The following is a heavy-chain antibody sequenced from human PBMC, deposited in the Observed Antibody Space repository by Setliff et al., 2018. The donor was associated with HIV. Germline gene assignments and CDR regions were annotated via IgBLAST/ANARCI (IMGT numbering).Heavy chain of an antibody. CDR3: AKDPRAAVATICDY. CDR2: ISSSSYYI. Sequence: GGSLRLSCAASGFTFSSYTMNWVRQAPGKGLEWVSSISSSSYYIYYADSVKGRFTISRDNSKYTLYLQMNSLRAEDTAVYYCAKDPRAAVATICDYWGQGTLVTVSS. CDR1: GFTFSSYT. J-gene: IGHJ4*02. V-gene: IGHV3-21*04. D-gene: IGHD5-12*01.